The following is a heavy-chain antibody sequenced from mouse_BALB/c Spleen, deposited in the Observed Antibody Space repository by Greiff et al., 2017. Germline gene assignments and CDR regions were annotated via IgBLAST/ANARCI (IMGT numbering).Heavy chain of an antibody. V-gene: IGHV1-5*01. D-gene: IGHD4-1*01. CDR2: IYPGNSDT. J-gene: IGHJ2*01. CDR3: TRGKLTGTLDY. CDR1: GYSFTSYW. Sequence: EVQLQQSGTVLARPGASVKMSCKASGYSFTSYWMHWVKQRPGQGLEWIGAIYPGNSDTSYNQKFKGKAKLTAVTSASTAYMELSSLTNEDSAVYYCTRGKLTGTLDYWGQGTTLTVSS.